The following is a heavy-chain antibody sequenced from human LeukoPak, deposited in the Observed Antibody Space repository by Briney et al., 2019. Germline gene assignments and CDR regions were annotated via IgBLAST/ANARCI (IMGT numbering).Heavy chain of an antibody. Sequence: PSETLSLTCAVSGGSISSPDWWTWVRQPPGKGLEWIGEVYHTGSTNYNPSLKSRVTISVGKSNNQFSLKLTSVTAADTAVYYCASRHDSGPYWGQGTLVTVSS. CDR3: ASRHDSGPY. J-gene: IGHJ4*02. CDR2: VYHTGST. CDR1: GGSISSPDW. V-gene: IGHV4-4*02. D-gene: IGHD4-17*01.